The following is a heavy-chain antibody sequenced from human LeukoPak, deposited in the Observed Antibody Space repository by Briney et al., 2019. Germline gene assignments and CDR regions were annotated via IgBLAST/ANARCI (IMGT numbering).Heavy chain of an antibody. J-gene: IGHJ4*02. V-gene: IGHV3-30*18. CDR2: ISYDGNNK. D-gene: IGHD1-26*01. Sequence: PGRSLRLSCAASGFTFSSYGMHWVRQAPGKGLEWVAVISYDGNNKYYADSVKGRFTISRDNSKNTLYLQMNSLRAADTAVYYCAKGLREWELLHLGYWGQGTLVTVSS. CDR3: AKGLREWELLHLGY. CDR1: GFTFSSYG.